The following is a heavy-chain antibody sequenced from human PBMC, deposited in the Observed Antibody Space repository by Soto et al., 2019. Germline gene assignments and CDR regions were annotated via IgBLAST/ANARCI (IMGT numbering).Heavy chain of an antibody. CDR2: VHHSGIT. D-gene: IGHD3-22*01. CDR3: ARGGGYYYSIGYYGGHYFDY. J-gene: IGHJ4*02. V-gene: IGHV4-4*02. CDR1: SDSINIDYW. Sequence: SETLSLTCSVSSDSINIDYWWSWVRQSPEGGLEWIGEVHHSGITNYKPSLQSRLTMSISRSKTQCSLMLRSVTAADTAVYYCARGGGYYYSIGYYGGHYFDYCGQGTPVTVSS.